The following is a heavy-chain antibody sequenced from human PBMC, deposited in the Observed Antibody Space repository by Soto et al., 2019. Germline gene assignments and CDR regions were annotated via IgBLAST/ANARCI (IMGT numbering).Heavy chain of an antibody. CDR2: IYHTGST. D-gene: IGHD2-8*01. CDR1: GGSISSSNW. CDR3: AAHAGHFNGPLDY. Sequence: QVQLQESGPGLLKPSGALSLTCDVSGGSISSSNWWSWVRQTPGKGLEWIGEIYHTGSTNSNPSLKGRVTTSVAKSKIQFSLKLDSVTASGTAVCSCAAHAGHFNGPLDYWGQGILVTVSS. V-gene: IGHV4-4*02. J-gene: IGHJ4*02.